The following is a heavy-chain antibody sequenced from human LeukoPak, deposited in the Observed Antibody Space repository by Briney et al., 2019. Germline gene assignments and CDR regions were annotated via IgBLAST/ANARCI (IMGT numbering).Heavy chain of an antibody. V-gene: IGHV4-59*08. J-gene: IGHJ5*02. D-gene: IGHD6-19*01. CDR2: IYDSGST. Sequence: SETLSLTCTVSGGSISSYYWSWIRQPPGKGLEWIGCIYDSGSTNYNPSLRSRVTISVDTSKNQFSLKLSSVTAADTAVYYCVRRLVAGAYNWFDPWGQGTLVTVSS. CDR1: GGSISSYY. CDR3: VRRLVAGAYNWFDP.